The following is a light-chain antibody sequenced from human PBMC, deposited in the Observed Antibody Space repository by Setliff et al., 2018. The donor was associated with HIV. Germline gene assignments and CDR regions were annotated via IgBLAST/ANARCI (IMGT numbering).Light chain of an antibody. Sequence: QSALTQPASVSGSPGQAITISCTGTSSDVGGYNHVSWYQQHPGKAPKLMIYEVNNRPSGVSNRFSGSKSGNTASLTISGLQAEDEADYYCSSYTSNNARVFGTGTKVTVL. CDR2: EVN. V-gene: IGLV2-14*01. J-gene: IGLJ1*01. CDR1: SSDVGGYNH. CDR3: SSYTSNNARV.